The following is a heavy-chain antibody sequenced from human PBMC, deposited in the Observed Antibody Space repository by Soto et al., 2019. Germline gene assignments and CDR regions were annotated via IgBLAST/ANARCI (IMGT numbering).Heavy chain of an antibody. J-gene: IGHJ4*02. V-gene: IGHV4-31*03. CDR1: GVSISSGGYY. CDR2: IYYSGST. Sequence: SETLSLTCTVSGVSISSGGYYWSWIRQHPGKGLEWIGYIYYSGSTYYNPSLKSRVTISVDTSKNQFSLKLSSVTAADTAVYYCARDFSGYLDYWGQGTLVTVSS. D-gene: IGHD3-22*01. CDR3: ARDFSGYLDY.